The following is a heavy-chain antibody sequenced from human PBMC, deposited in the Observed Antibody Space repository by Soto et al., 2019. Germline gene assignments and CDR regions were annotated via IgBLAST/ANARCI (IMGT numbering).Heavy chain of an antibody. Sequence: GASVKVSCKVSGYTLTELSMHWVRQAPGKGLERMGGFDPEDGETIYAQKFQGRVTMTEDTSTDTAYMELSSLRSEDTAVYYCATSAPSGSYDTFDYWGQGTLVTVSS. CDR3: ATSAPSGSYDTFDY. CDR2: FDPEDGET. D-gene: IGHD1-26*01. CDR1: GYTLTELS. J-gene: IGHJ4*02. V-gene: IGHV1-24*01.